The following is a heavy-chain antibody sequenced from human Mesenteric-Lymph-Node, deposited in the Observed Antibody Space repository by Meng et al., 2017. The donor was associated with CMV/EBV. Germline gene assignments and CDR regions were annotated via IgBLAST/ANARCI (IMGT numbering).Heavy chain of an antibody. CDR2: IIPIFGTA. V-gene: IGHV1-69*06. CDR1: GTFSSYA. CDR3: ARVATISAPYSYYFDY. Sequence: GTFSSYALSWVRQAPGQGLAWMGGIIPIFGTANYAQKFQGRVTITADKSTSTAYMELSSLRSEDTAVYYCARVATISAPYSYYFDYWGQGTLVTVSS. J-gene: IGHJ4*02. D-gene: IGHD5-12*01.